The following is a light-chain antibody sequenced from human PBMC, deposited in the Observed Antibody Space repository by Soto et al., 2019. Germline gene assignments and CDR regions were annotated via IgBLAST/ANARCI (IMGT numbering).Light chain of an antibody. J-gene: IGLJ2*01. V-gene: IGLV2-8*01. CDR1: SNDVGGYNY. CDR2: EVT. CDR3: SSYAGSNILV. Sequence: QSALTQPPSASGSPGQSVTISCTGTSNDVGGYNYVSWYQQHPGKAPKLMIFEVTKRPSGVPDRFSGSKSGNTASLTVSGLQAEDEADYYCSSYAGSNILVFGGGTKVTVL.